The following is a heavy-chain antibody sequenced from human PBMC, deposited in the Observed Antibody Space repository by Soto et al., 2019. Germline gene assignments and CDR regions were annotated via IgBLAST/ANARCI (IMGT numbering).Heavy chain of an antibody. V-gene: IGHV1-69*13. D-gene: IGHD3-22*01. J-gene: IGHJ4*02. CDR3: AREEYYDSSGLFDY. Sequence: RASVKVSCKASGGTFSSYAISWVRQAPGQGLEWMGGIIPIFGTANYAQKFQGRVTITADESTSTAYMELSSLRSEDTAVYYCAREEYYDSSGLFDYWGQGTLVTVSS. CDR2: IIPIFGTA. CDR1: GGTFSSYA.